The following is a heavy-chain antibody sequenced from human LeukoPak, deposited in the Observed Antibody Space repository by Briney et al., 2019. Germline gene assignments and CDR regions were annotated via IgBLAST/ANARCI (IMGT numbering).Heavy chain of an antibody. D-gene: IGHD4-23*01. Sequence: SETLSLTCDVYGGSFRTYYWIWIRQPPGKGLEWIGEINHSGTTNYNPSLKSRVTISIDTSKNQFYLKPTSVTAADTAVYYCARDGGSNNYWFDPWGQGTLVTVSS. CDR2: INHSGTT. CDR3: ARDGGSNNYWFDP. CDR1: GGSFRTYY. V-gene: IGHV4-34*01. J-gene: IGHJ5*02.